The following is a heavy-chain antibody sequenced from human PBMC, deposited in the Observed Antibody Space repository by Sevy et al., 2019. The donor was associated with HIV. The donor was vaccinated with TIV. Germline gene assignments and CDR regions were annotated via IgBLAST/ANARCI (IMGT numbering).Heavy chain of an antibody. CDR1: GFTFNTHA. CDR3: AKALNLALESMIEVIFRTLKGFDV. J-gene: IGHJ3*01. Sequence: GGSLRLSCAASGFTFNTHAMNWVRQAPGKGLEWVSVISATGSSTYYADSVKGRFTISRDNSKNTLYLQMNSLTADDTAVYYCAKALNLALESMIEVIFRTLKGFDVWGQGTMVTVSS. CDR2: ISATGSST. V-gene: IGHV3-23*01. D-gene: IGHD3-22*01.